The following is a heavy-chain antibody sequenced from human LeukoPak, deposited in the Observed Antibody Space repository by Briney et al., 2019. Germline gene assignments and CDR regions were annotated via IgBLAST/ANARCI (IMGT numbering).Heavy chain of an antibody. D-gene: IGHD4-17*01. CDR1: GYTFTSYD. CDR3: ARMTTVTTFRYFDL. CDR2: MNPNSGNT. J-gene: IGHJ2*01. V-gene: IGHV1-8*03. Sequence: GASVKVSCKASGYTFTSYDINWVRQATGQGLEWMGWMNPNSGNTGYAQKFQGRVTIARNTSISTAYMELSSLRSEDTAVYYCARMTTVTTFRYFDLWGRGTLVTVSS.